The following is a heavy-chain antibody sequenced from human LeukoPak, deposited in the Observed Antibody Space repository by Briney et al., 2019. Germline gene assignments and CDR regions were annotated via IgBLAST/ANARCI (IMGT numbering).Heavy chain of an antibody. Sequence: GGSLRLSCAASGFTFSSYWMHWVRQAPGKGLVLVSRINSDGSSTSYADSVKGRFTISRDNAKNTLYLQMNSLRAEDTAVYYCARDWSDTIFGVVNDYWGQGTLVTVSS. J-gene: IGHJ4*02. CDR3: ARDWSDTIFGVVNDY. D-gene: IGHD3-3*01. CDR1: GFTFSSYW. V-gene: IGHV3-74*01. CDR2: INSDGSST.